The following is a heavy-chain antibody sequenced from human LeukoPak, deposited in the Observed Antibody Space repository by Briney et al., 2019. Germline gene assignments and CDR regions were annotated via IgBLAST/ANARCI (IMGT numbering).Heavy chain of an antibody. D-gene: IGHD3-3*01. Sequence: STISASGPYYADAVRGRFTISRDNSRSTLSLQMDSLRAEDTAVYYCARASYYNFWSGPPDYWGQGTLVTVSS. CDR2: ISASGP. V-gene: IGHV3-23*01. J-gene: IGHJ4*02. CDR3: ARASYYNFWSGPPDY.